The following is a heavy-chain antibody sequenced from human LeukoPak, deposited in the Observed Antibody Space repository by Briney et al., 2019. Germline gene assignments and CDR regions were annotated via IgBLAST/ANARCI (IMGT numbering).Heavy chain of an antibody. CDR1: GFTFSSYA. Sequence: GGSLRLSCAASGFTFSSYAMSWVRQAPGKGLEWVSCISGNGGSTYYADSVKGRFTISRDNSKNTLDLQMNSLRAEDTAVYYCARGQRGLPYWGQGILVTVSS. CDR3: ARGQRGLPY. J-gene: IGHJ4*02. CDR2: ISGNGGST. D-gene: IGHD3/OR15-3a*01. V-gene: IGHV3-23*01.